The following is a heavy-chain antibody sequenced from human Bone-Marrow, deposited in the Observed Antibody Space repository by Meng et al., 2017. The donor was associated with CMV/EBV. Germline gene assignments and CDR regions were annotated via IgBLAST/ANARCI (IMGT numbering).Heavy chain of an antibody. CDR3: TRGYNYGFDY. CDR2: TFYRSKWYN. V-gene: IGHV6-1*01. CDR1: GDSVSSNSVA. D-gene: IGHD5-18*01. Sequence: CAISGDSVSSNSVAWDWIRQSPSGGAGWLGRTFYRSKWYNEYAGSVKSRITINPDTSKNQFSLQLNSVTPEDTAVYYCTRGYNYGFDYWGQRALVTVSS. J-gene: IGHJ4*02.